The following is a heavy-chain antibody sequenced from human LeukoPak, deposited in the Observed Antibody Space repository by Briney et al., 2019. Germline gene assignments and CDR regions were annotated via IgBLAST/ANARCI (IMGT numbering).Heavy chain of an antibody. CDR3: ARDRSGTYYTFDV. D-gene: IGHD1-26*01. CDR1: GGSIGSSF. J-gene: IGHJ3*01. Sequence: SETLSLTCSISGGSIGSSFWNWIRLSPEKGLEWIGYISYSGRTNYSPSLKSRVTISIDTSKNQLSLTLSSVTAADMALYYCARDRSGTYYTFDVWGQGTMVSVSA. V-gene: IGHV4-59*13. CDR2: ISYSGRT.